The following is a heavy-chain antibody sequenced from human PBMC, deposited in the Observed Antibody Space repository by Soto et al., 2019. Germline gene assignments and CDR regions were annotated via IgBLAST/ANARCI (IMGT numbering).Heavy chain of an antibody. J-gene: IGHJ4*01. V-gene: IGHV3-66*01. D-gene: IGHD3-3*01. CDR3: ARDTFGGAYDFCH. CDR2: ISSGGST. CDR1: GFTVTNLY. Sequence: EVQLVESGGGLVRAGGSLRLSCAASGFTVTNLYMTWVRQAPGKGLEWVSVISSGGSTYYADSVKGRFTISRDNSKNTLYLEMNSLRAGDTAVYYCARDTFGGAYDFCHGGHGTLFTVSS.